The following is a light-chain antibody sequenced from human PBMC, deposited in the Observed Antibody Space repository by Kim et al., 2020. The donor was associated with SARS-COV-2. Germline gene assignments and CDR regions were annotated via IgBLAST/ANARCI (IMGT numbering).Light chain of an antibody. J-gene: IGLJ2*01. Sequence: QPATLTCTGNSNNVGNQGAAWLQQHQGHPPKLLSYRNNNRPSGISERFSASRSGDTASLTITGLQPEDEADYYCSAWDSSLSAWVFGGGTKLTVL. CDR3: SAWDSSLSAWV. CDR2: RNN. V-gene: IGLV10-54*01. CDR1: SNNVGNQG.